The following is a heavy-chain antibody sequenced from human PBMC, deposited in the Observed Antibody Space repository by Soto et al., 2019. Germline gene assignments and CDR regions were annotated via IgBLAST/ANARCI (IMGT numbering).Heavy chain of an antibody. CDR2: LNPYSGAT. D-gene: IGHD4-4*01. CDR1: GYPFSDNH. V-gene: IGHV1-2*02. J-gene: IGHJ4*01. CDR3: ATSRRGTVSLLAD. Sequence: QVHLVQSGAEVRKTGASVKVSCTASGYPFSDNHIHWVRQAPGQGLEWMGWLNPYSGATKYAPKFQGRVTMTRDTSISTSSMELNGLKSDDTAVYFCATSRRGTVSLLADWGQGTLITVSS.